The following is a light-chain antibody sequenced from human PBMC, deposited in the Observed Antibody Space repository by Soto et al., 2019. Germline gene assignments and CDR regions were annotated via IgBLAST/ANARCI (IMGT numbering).Light chain of an antibody. J-gene: IGKJ1*01. V-gene: IGKV3-20*01. Sequence: IGLTQSPGTLSLSPGERATLSCRASQSVSSSFLAWYQQKPGQAPRLLIYGASSRATGIPDRFSGSGSGTDFTLTISGLEPEDFAVYYCQQYGSSPWTFGQGTKVEIK. CDR2: GAS. CDR1: QSVSSSF. CDR3: QQYGSSPWT.